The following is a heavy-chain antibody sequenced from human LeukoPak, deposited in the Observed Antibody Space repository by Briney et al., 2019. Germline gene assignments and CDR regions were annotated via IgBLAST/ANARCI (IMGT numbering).Heavy chain of an antibody. V-gene: IGHV3-23*01. CDR2: ISGSGGST. J-gene: IGHJ4*02. D-gene: IGHD6-19*01. Sequence: GGSLSLSCAASGFTFSSYAMSWVRQAPGKGLEWVSAISGSGGSTYYAESVKGRFTISRDNSKNTLYLQMNSLRAEDTAVYYCAKDDHGGSGWRDYFDYWGQGTLVTVSS. CDR1: GFTFSSYA. CDR3: AKDDHGGSGWRDYFDY.